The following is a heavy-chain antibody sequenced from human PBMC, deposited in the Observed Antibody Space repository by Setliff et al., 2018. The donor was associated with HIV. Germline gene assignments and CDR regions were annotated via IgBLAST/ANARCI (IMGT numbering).Heavy chain of an antibody. D-gene: IGHD2-15*01. CDR1: GGSFSSDSYY. CDR2: INHSGST. CDR3: ARVSITYWYSIPTFYYYYMDV. Sequence: PSEILSLTCSVSGGSFSSDSYYWGWIRQFPGKGLEWIGEINHSGSTNYNPSLKSRVTISVDTSKNQFSLKLRSVTAADTAMYYCARVSITYWYSIPTFYYYYMDVWGKGTKVTVSS. V-gene: IGHV4-39*07. J-gene: IGHJ6*03.